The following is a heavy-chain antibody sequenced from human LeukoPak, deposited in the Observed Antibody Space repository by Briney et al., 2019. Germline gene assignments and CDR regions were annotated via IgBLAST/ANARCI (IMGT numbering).Heavy chain of an antibody. Sequence: GGSLRLSCAASGFTFSSYAMHWVRQAPGKGLEWVAVISYDGSNKYYADSVKGRFTISRDNSKNTLYLQMNSLRAEDTAVYYCARGDSGSYHCFDYWGQGTLVIVSS. CDR2: ISYDGSNK. CDR1: GFTFSSYA. CDR3: ARGDSGSYHCFDY. J-gene: IGHJ4*02. D-gene: IGHD1-26*01. V-gene: IGHV3-30*04.